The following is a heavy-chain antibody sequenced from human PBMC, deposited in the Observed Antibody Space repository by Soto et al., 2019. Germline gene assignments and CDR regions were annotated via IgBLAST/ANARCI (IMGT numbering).Heavy chain of an antibody. CDR2: IYYSGIT. D-gene: IGHD2-8*02. CDR1: GGSISSYY. V-gene: IGHV4-59*01. Sequence: PSETLSLTCTVSGGSISSYYWSWIRQPPGKGLEWIGYIYYSGITDYNPSLKSRVTISVDTSKSQFSLKLSSVTAADTAVYYCARGGGVYYSDYWGQGTLVTVSS. J-gene: IGHJ4*02. CDR3: ARGGGVYYSDY.